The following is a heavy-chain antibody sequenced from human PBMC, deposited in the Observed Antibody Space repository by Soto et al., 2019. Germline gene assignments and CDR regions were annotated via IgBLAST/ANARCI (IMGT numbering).Heavy chain of an antibody. CDR2: IYPGDSDN. D-gene: IGHD1-7*01. CDR1: GYSFTDYW. CDR3: ARALTGTIHPHHFEH. J-gene: IGHJ4*02. V-gene: IGHV5-51*01. Sequence: GESVKISCRGSGYSFTDYWIGWVRHMAGKGLEWVGIIYPGDSDNRYSPSFQGQVAISADNSISTAYIHWTSLRASDTAMYYCARALTGTIHPHHFEHWGQGTLVTLSS.